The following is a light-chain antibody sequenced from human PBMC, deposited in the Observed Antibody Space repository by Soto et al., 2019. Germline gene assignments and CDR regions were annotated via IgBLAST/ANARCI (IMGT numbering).Light chain of an antibody. Sequence: QSALTQPASVSGSHGQSITISCTGTSSDVGGYNYVSWYQQHPGKAPKLMIYDVSNRPSGVSNRFSGSQSGNTASLTISGPQAEDEADYYCSSYTSCSTRVFGGGTKHTVL. CDR1: SSDVGGYNY. J-gene: IGLJ2*01. CDR2: DVS. CDR3: SSYTSCSTRV. V-gene: IGLV2-14*01.